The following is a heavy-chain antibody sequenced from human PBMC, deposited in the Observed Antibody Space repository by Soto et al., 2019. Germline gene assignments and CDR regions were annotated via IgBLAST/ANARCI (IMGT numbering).Heavy chain of an antibody. V-gene: IGHV1-18*01. CDR2: ISAYNGNT. J-gene: IGHJ4*02. D-gene: IGHD6-13*01. CDR1: GYTFTSYG. Sequence: ASVKVSCKASGYTFTSYGISWVRQAPGQGLEWMGWISAYNGNTNYAQKFQGRVTMTRNTSISTAYMELSSLRSEDTAVYYCARVNRGRSSSWYVFGYWGQGTLVTV. CDR3: ARVNRGRSSSWYVFGY.